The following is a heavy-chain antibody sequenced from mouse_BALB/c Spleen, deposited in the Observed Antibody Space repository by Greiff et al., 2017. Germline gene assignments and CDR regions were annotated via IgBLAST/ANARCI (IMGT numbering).Heavy chain of an antibody. D-gene: IGHD1-1*01. CDR3: ARDNYGTVYFDY. CDR2: INSNGGST. CDR1: GFTFSSYG. Sequence: DVQLQESGGGLVQPGGSLKLSCAASGFTFSSYGMSWVRQTPDKRLELVATINSNGGSTYYPDSVKGRFTISRDNAKNTLYLQMSSLKSEDTAMYYCARDNYGTVYFDYWGQGTTLTVAS. J-gene: IGHJ2*01. V-gene: IGHV5-6-3*01.